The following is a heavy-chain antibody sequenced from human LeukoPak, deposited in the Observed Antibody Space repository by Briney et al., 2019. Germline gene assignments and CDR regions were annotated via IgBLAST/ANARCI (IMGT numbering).Heavy chain of an antibody. CDR3: ARGPTLVRGVIMPDSVGGMDV. D-gene: IGHD3-10*01. J-gene: IGHJ6*02. CDR1: GGSISSGGYY. V-gene: IGHV4-30-2*01. Sequence: PSQTLSLACTVSGGSISSGGYYWSWIRQPPGKGLEWIGYIYHSGSTYYNPSLKSRVTISVDRSKNQFSLKLSSVTAADTAVYYCARGPTLVRGVIMPDSVGGMDVWGQGTTVTVSS. CDR2: IYHSGST.